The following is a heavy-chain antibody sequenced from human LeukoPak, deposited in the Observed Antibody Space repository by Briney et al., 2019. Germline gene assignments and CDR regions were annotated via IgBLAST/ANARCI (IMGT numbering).Heavy chain of an antibody. CDR1: GLIFSNYA. Sequence: GGSLRLSCAASGLIFSNYAMHWVRQAPGKGLAWVAVISKDGSSKYYADSEQGRFTITRDNSKNTLYLQVNSLRPEDTALYSCATGEPKTYWGQGTLVTVSS. J-gene: IGHJ4*02. CDR2: ISKDGSSK. CDR3: ATGEPKTY. V-gene: IGHV3-30-3*01. D-gene: IGHD1-14*01.